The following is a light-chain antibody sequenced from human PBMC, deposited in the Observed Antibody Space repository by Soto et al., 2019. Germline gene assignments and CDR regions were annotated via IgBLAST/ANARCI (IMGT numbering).Light chain of an antibody. CDR3: QQYNDWPLT. V-gene: IGKV3-15*01. CDR1: QSVNSN. Sequence: EKVMTQSPAALSVSPGERATLSCRASQSVNSNLAWYQRKPGQAPRLLLYGASTRATGIPARFSGSASGTEFTPTINSLQSEDSSVYYCQQYNDWPLTFGGGTKVEIK. J-gene: IGKJ4*01. CDR2: GAS.